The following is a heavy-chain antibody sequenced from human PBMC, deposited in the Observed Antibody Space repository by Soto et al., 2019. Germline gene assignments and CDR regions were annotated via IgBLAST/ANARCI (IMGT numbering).Heavy chain of an antibody. V-gene: IGHV1-69*13. CDR2: IIPIFGTA. Sequence: SVKGYCKASGGTFSSYAISWVRQAPGQGLEWMGGIIPIFGTANYAQKFQGRVTITADESTSTAYMELSSLRSEDTAVYYCARGGRAIVATRMATSGRYPHSGTDV. CDR1: GGTFSSYA. J-gene: IGHJ6*01. D-gene: IGHD5-12*01. CDR3: ARGGRAIVATRMATSGRYPHSGTDV.